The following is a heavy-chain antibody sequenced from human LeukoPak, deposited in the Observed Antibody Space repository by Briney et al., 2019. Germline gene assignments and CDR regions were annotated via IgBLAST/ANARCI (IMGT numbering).Heavy chain of an antibody. CDR1: GYTFTSYG. Sequence: ASVKVSCKASGYTFTSYGISWVRQAPGQGLEWMGWISAYNGNTNYAQKLQGRVTMTTDTSTSTAYLELRRLGSDDTAVYYCASARFGELSRYYYYYCMDVWGQGTTVTVSS. V-gene: IGHV1-18*01. D-gene: IGHD3-10*01. CDR2: ISAYNGNT. J-gene: IGHJ6*02. CDR3: ASARFGELSRYYYYYCMDV.